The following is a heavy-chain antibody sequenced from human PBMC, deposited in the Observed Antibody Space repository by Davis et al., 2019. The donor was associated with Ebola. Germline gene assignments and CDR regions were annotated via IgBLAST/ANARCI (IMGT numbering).Heavy chain of an antibody. CDR1: GYRFTDFW. J-gene: IGHJ4*02. CDR3: ARGALPGFTSSGFDS. D-gene: IGHD3-9*01. V-gene: IGHV5-51*01. CDR2: IFPGDSDS. Sequence: GESLKISCQISGYRFTDFWIGWVRQMPGKGLEWMGIIFPGDSDSQYSPSFQGQVHISADKSINTAYLQWTSVRASDSAIYYCARGALPGFTSSGFDSWGQGTLVSVSS.